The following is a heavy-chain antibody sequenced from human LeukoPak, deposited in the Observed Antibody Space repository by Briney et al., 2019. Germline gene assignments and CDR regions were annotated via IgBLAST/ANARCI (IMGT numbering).Heavy chain of an antibody. CDR3: ARDLNWGFDY. Sequence: GGSLRLSCAASGFTFSNYSMNWVRQAPGKGVEWFSYITSSSCRAVYADSVKGRFTISRDNAKNSLYLQMNSLRDEDTAVYYCARDLNWGFDYWGQGTLASVSS. CDR1: GFTFSNYS. CDR2: ITSSSCRA. D-gene: IGHD3-16*01. V-gene: IGHV3-48*02. J-gene: IGHJ4*02.